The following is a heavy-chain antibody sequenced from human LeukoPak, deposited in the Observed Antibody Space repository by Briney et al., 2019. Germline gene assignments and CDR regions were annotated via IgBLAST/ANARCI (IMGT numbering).Heavy chain of an antibody. CDR2: MNPNSGNT. CDR1: GYTFTSYD. V-gene: IGHV1-8*01. J-gene: IGHJ4*02. CDR3: ARGGKHCSSTSCYTFDY. Sequence: GASVKVSCKASGYTFTSYDINWVRQATGQGLEWMGWMNPNSGNTGYAQKFQGRVTMTRNTSISTAYMELSSLRSEDTAVYYRARGGKHCSSTSCYTFDYWGQGTLVTVSS. D-gene: IGHD2-2*02.